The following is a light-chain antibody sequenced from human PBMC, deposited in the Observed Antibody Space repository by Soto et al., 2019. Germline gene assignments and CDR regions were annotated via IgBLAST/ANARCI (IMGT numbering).Light chain of an antibody. CDR1: QSVGSY. Sequence: IELIQSPSSLSLSHRERATLSCRASQSVGSYLAWYQHKPGQAPRLLISDASNRATGIPARFSGSGSETDFTLTISSLEPEDSAVYYCQQRSNWPSLTFGGGTKVAI. V-gene: IGKV3-11*01. CDR3: QQRSNWPSLT. CDR2: DAS. J-gene: IGKJ4*01.